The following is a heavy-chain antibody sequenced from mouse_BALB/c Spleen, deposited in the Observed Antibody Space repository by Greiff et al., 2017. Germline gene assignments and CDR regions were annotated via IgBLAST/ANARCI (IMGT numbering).Heavy chain of an antibody. Sequence: QVQLKQPGAELVKPGASVKLSCKASGYTFTSYWMHWVKQRPGQGLEWIGEINPSNGRTNYNEKFKSKATLTVDKSSSTAYMQLSSLTSEDSAVYYCAREGGYYYGSGAMDYWGQGTSVTVSS. CDR3: AREGGYYYGSGAMDY. V-gene: IGHV1S81*02. CDR2: INPSNGRT. J-gene: IGHJ4*01. D-gene: IGHD1-1*01. CDR1: GYTFTSYW.